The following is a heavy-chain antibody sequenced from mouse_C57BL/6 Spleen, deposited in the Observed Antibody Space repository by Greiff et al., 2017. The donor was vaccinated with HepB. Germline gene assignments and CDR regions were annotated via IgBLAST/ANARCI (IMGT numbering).Heavy chain of an antibody. V-gene: IGHV5-16*01. D-gene: IGHD2-12*01. CDR3: ARLRIAMDY. J-gene: IGHJ4*01. CDR1: GFTFSDYY. Sequence: EVKLMESEGGLVQPGSSMKLSCTASGFTFSDYYMAWVRQVPEKGLEWVANINYDGSSTYYLDSLKSRFIISRDNAKNILYLQMSSLKSEDTATYYCARLRIAMDYWGQGTSVTVSS. CDR2: INYDGSST.